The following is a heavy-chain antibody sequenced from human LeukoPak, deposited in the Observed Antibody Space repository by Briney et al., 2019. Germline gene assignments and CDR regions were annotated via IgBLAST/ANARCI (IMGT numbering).Heavy chain of an antibody. J-gene: IGHJ4*02. Sequence: PSETLSFTCAVYGGSFSGYYWSWIRQPPGKGLEWIGEINHSGSTNYNPSLKSRLTMSIDTSKNQSSLRLNSVSAADTAVYYCATRDGLPEAWGQGTLVTVSS. V-gene: IGHV4-34*01. CDR1: GGSFSGYY. CDR3: ATRDGLPEA. D-gene: IGHD5-24*01. CDR2: INHSGST.